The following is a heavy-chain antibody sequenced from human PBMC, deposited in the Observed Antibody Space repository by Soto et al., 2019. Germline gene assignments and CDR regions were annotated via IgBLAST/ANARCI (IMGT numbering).Heavy chain of an antibody. CDR1: GGSISSYY. D-gene: IGHD4-17*01. J-gene: IGHJ4*02. CDR2: IYYSGST. V-gene: IGHV4-59*01. CDR3: ARSSTVTTFDY. Sequence: SETLSLTCTVSGGSISSYYWSWIRQPPGKGLEWIGYIYYSGSTNYNPSLKRRVTISVDTSKNQFSLKLSSVTAADTAVYYCARSSTVTTFDYWGQGTLVTVSS.